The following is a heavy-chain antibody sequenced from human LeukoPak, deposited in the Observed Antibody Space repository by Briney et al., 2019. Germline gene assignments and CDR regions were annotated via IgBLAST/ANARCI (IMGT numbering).Heavy chain of an antibody. CDR1: GFNPDIYY. D-gene: IGHD3-10*01. CDR3: VRDYYHGSGTYYNSAFDI. CDR2: ISSTSTYI. V-gene: IGHV3-21*01. Sequence: PGGSLRLSCAGSGFNPDIYYMNWVRQAPGKGLEWVSSISSTSTYIYYADSVKGRFTISRDNAKNSLYLQMNRLRAEDTAVYSCVRDYYHGSGTYYNSAFDIWGQGTMVTVSS. J-gene: IGHJ3*02.